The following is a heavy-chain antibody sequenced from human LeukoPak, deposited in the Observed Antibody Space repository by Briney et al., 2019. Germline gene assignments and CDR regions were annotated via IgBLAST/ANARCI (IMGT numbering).Heavy chain of an antibody. Sequence: SETLSLTCTVSGGSISSGSYYWSWIRQPAGKGLEWIGRIYTSGSTNYNPSLKSRVTISVDTSKNQFSLKLSSVTAADTAVYYCARVTLWSCSGGGCYGTNGKLAFDIWGQGTMVTVSS. D-gene: IGHD2-15*01. CDR1: GGSISSGSYY. CDR3: ARVTLWSCSGGGCYGTNGKLAFDI. CDR2: IYTSGST. V-gene: IGHV4-61*02. J-gene: IGHJ3*02.